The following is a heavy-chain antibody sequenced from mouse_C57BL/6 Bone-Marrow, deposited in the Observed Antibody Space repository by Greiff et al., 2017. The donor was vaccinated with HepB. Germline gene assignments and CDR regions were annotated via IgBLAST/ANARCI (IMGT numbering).Heavy chain of an antibody. CDR2: IDPSDSYT. Sequence: QVQLQQPGAELVKPGASVKLSCKASGYTFTSYWMQWVKQRPGQGLEWIGEIDPSDSYTNYNQKFKGKATLTVDTSSSTAYMQISSLTSEDSAVYYCARRDYGYDGYAMDYWGQGTSVTVSS. V-gene: IGHV1-50*01. CDR1: GYTFTSYW. D-gene: IGHD2-2*01. CDR3: ARRDYGYDGYAMDY. J-gene: IGHJ4*01.